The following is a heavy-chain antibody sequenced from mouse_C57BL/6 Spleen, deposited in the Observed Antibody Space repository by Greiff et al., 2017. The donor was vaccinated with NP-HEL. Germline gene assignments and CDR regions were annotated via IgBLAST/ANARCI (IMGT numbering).Heavy chain of an antibody. J-gene: IGHJ4*01. CDR1: GYTFTDYY. Sequence: EVQLQESGPVLVKPGASVKMSCKASGYTFTDYYMNWVKQSHGKSLEWIGVINPYNGGTSYNQKFKGKATLTVDKSSSTAYMELNSLTSEDSAVYYCARVVGGSSHYAMDYWGQGTSVTVSS. V-gene: IGHV1-19*01. D-gene: IGHD1-1*01. CDR2: INPYNGGT. CDR3: ARVVGGSSHYAMDY.